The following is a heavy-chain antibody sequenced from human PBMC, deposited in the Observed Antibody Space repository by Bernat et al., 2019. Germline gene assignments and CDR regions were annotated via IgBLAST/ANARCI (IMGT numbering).Heavy chain of an antibody. CDR1: GGSISSSSYY. CDR3: ARQGGETFDTAMANFDY. V-gene: IGHV4-39*01. D-gene: IGHD5-18*01. J-gene: IGHJ4*02. Sequence: QLQLQESGPGLVKPSETLSLTCTVSGGSISSSSYYWGWIRQPSGKGLEWIGSLYYSGSTYYNPSLTSRVTISVDTSKNQFSLKLSSVTAADTAVYYCARQGGETFDTAMANFDYWGQGTLVTVSS. CDR2: LYYSGST.